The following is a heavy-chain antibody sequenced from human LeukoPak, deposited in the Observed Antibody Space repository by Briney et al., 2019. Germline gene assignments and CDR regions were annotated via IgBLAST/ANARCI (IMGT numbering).Heavy chain of an antibody. CDR3: ARDPLTMVRGVLDY. CDR2: ISSSSYI. CDR1: GFTFSSYS. Sequence: GGSLRLSCAASGFTFSSYSMNWVRQAPGKGLKWVSSISSSSYIYYADSVKGRFTISRDNAKNSLYLQMNSLRAEDTAVYYCARDPLTMVRGVLDYWGQGTLVTVSS. J-gene: IGHJ4*02. V-gene: IGHV3-21*01. D-gene: IGHD3-10*01.